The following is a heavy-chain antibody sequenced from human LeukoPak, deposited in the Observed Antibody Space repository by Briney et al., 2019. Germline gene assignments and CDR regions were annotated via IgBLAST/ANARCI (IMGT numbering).Heavy chain of an antibody. Sequence: PGGSLRLSCAASGFTFSSYAMHWVRQAPGKGLEWVAVISYDGSNKYYADSVKGRFIISRDNSKNTLSLQMSSLRLEDAAVYYCARWRGEYYYDSRGYRGAIDYWGQGTLVTVSS. CDR3: ARWRGEYYYDSRGYRGAIDY. V-gene: IGHV3-30-3*01. J-gene: IGHJ4*02. D-gene: IGHD3-22*01. CDR1: GFTFSSYA. CDR2: ISYDGSNK.